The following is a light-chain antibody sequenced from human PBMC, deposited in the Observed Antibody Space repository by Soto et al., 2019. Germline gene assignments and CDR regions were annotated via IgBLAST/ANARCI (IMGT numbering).Light chain of an antibody. J-gene: IGLJ1*01. CDR3: SSYTSSSTLL. V-gene: IGLV2-14*01. CDR1: SSDVGGYNY. Sequence: QSVLTQPASVSVSPGQSITISCIGTSSDVGGYNYVSWYQQYQGKAPKLMIYGVSNRPSEVSNRFSGSKSGNTASLTISGLQAEDEADYYCSSYTSSSTLLFGTGTKVTVL. CDR2: GVS.